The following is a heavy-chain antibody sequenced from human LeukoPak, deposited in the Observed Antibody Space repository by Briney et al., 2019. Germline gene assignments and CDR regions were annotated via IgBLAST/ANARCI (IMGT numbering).Heavy chain of an antibody. V-gene: IGHV3-7*01. D-gene: IGHD3-10*01. CDR1: GFTFSSYW. Sequence: GSVRLSCAASGFTFSSYWMSWVRQAPGKGLEWVANIKQDGSEKYYVDSVKGRFTISRDNAKNSLYLQMNSLRAEDTAVYYCAKGRGSGSYPYAPYYMDVWGKGTTVTVSS. CDR2: IKQDGSEK. J-gene: IGHJ6*03. CDR3: AKGRGSGSYPYAPYYMDV.